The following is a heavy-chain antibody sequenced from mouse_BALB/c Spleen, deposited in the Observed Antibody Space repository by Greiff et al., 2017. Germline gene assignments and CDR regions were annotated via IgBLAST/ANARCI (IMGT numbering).Heavy chain of an antibody. CDR2: ISSGGSYT. V-gene: IGHV5-9-4*01. CDR3: ARDRVYYDYDWAMDY. Sequence: EVQRVESGGGLVKPGGSLKLSCAASGFTFSSYAMSWVRQSPEKRLEWVAEISSGGSYTYYPDTVTGRFTISRDNAKNTLYLEMSSLRSEDTAMYYCARDRVYYDYDWAMDYWGQGTSVTVSS. D-gene: IGHD2-4*01. CDR1: GFTFSSYA. J-gene: IGHJ4*01.